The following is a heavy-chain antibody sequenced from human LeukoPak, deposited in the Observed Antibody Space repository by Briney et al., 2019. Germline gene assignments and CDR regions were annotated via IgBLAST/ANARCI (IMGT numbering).Heavy chain of an antibody. J-gene: IGHJ4*02. CDR1: GFTFSSYG. V-gene: IGHV3-33*01. CDR3: ARVISGTGRLDH. CDR2: TWYDGSSE. D-gene: IGHD1-14*01. Sequence: PGRSLRLSCAASGFTFSSYGMHWVRQAPGKGLEWVAITWYDGSSEYYADSVKGRFIITRDNSKNTLCLQMNSLRGEDTAVYFCARVISGTGRLDHWGQGTLVTVSS.